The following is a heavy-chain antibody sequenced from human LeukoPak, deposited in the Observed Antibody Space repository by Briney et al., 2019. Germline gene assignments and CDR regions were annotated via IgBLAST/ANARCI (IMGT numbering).Heavy chain of an antibody. D-gene: IGHD3-3*01. Sequence: SETLSLTCTVSGDSISSSSYYWGWIRQPPGKDLEWIGSIYYSGSTYYNPSLKSRVTISVDTSKNQFSPKLSSVTAADTAVYYCARLRSGYHDYWGQGTLVTVSS. CDR3: ARLRSGYHDY. CDR1: GDSISSSSYY. V-gene: IGHV4-39*01. J-gene: IGHJ4*02. CDR2: IYYSGST.